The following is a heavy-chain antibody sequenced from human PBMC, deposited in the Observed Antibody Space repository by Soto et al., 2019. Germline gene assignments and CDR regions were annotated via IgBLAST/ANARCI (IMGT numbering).Heavy chain of an antibody. CDR3: ARPEIPTRSSDYDYPFDH. CDR2: TYYRSKLYN. V-gene: IGHV6-1*01. J-gene: IGHJ4*02. CDR1: GDSVSSNSAS. D-gene: IGHD3-22*01. Sequence: SQTLSLTCAISGDSVSSNSASWNWIRQSPSRGLEWLGRTYYRSKLYNDYAVSVKSRITINPDTSKNQFSLQLNSVTPEDTAIYYCARPEIPTRSSDYDYPFDHWGQGTLVTVSS.